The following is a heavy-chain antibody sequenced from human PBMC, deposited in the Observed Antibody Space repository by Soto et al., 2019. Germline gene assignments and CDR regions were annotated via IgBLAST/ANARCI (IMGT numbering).Heavy chain of an antibody. CDR1: GYTFTGYY. D-gene: IGHD3-16*01. Sequence: ASVKVSCKASGYTFTGYYMHWVRQAPGQGLEWMGWINPNSGGTNYAQKFQGWVTMTRDTSISTAYMELSRLRSDDTAVYYCARGGGVYYYYYMDVWGKGTTVTVSS. V-gene: IGHV1-2*04. J-gene: IGHJ6*03. CDR3: ARGGGVYYYYYMDV. CDR2: INPNSGGT.